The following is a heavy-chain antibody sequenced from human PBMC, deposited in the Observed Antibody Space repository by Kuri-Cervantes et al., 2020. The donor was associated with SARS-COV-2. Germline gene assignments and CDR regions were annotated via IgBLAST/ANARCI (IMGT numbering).Heavy chain of an antibody. Sequence: GGFLRLSWAASGFTFSSYSMNWSRQAPGEGVEWVSSISSSSSYIHYAEAVKGRFTVSRDNAQNSMSLQMNSLRAEDTAVYYCASLGGTSWHDYWGQGTLVTVSS. CDR1: GFTFSSYS. J-gene: IGHJ4*02. CDR2: ISSSSSYI. V-gene: IGHV3-21*01. CDR3: ASLGGTSWHDY. D-gene: IGHD2-2*01.